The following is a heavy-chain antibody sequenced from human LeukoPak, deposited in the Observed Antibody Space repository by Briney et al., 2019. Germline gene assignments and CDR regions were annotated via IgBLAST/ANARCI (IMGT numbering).Heavy chain of an antibody. CDR1: GFTVSTYY. CDR3: ARGLGYCTSTTCLLPFDY. CDR2: IYSGGST. J-gene: IGHJ4*02. V-gene: IGHV3-53*01. Sequence: GGSLRLSCAASGFTVSTYYMTWVRQAPGKGLECASVIYSGGSTYYADTVKGRFTVSRDNSKNTLYLQMNSLRAEDTAMYYCARGLGYCTSTTCLLPFDYWGQGTLVTVSS. D-gene: IGHD2-2*01.